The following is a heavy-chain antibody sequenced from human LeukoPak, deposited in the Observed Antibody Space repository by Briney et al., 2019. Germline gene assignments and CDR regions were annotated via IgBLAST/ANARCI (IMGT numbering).Heavy chain of an antibody. D-gene: IGHD4-23*01. CDR2: TYTGGST. Sequence: GGSLRLSCAASGFTVSSNYMSWVRQAPGKGLEWVSVTYTGGSTNYADSVKGRFSISRDNSKNTLYLQMNSLRVEDTAVYYCARVDVVTVGKSAFDIWGQGTMVTVSS. CDR1: GFTVSSNY. V-gene: IGHV3-53*01. J-gene: IGHJ3*02. CDR3: ARVDVVTVGKSAFDI.